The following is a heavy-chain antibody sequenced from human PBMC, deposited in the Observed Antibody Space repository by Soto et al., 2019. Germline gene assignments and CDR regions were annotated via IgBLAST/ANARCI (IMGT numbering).Heavy chain of an antibody. V-gene: IGHV1-18*01. J-gene: IGHJ6*02. Sequence: QVQLVQSGAEVKKPGASVQVSCKASGYTFTTYGITWVRQAPGQGLERMGWINTYNGKTYYAQKLKGRVTMTTDTSTSIAYMDLRSLRSDDTAVYYCARGITFGGVLNGMDVWGQGTSVTVSS. CDR1: GYTFTTYG. CDR2: INTYNGKT. D-gene: IGHD3-16*01. CDR3: ARGITFGGVLNGMDV.